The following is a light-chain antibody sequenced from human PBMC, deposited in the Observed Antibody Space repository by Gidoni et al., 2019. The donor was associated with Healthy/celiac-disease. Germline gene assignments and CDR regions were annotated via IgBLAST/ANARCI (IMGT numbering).Light chain of an antibody. CDR3: QQYGSSLIT. J-gene: IGKJ5*01. CDR1: QSVSSSY. CDR2: GAS. V-gene: IGKV3-20*01. Sequence: IVLTQSPGTLSLSPGERATLSCRASQSVSSSYLAWYQQKPGQAPRILIYGASSRATGIPDRFSGSGSGTDFTLTSSRLEHEDFAVYYCQQYGSSLITFXQXTRLEIK.